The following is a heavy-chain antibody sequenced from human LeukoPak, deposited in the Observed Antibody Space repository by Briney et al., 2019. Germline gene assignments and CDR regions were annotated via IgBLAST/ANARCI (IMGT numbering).Heavy chain of an antibody. V-gene: IGHV4-31*03. CDR3: ARGRIEQQLVG. CDR2: IYYSGNT. D-gene: IGHD6-13*01. CDR1: GGSISSGGYY. Sequence: SETLSLTCTVSGGSISSGGYYWSWIRQHPGKGLEWIGYIYYSGNTYYNPSLKSRVTISVDTSKNQFSLKLSSVTAADTAVYYCARGRIEQQLVGWGQGTLVTVS. J-gene: IGHJ4*02.